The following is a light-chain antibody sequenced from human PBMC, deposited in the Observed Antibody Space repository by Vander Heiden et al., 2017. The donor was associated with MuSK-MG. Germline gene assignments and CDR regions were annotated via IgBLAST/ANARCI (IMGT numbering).Light chain of an antibody. Sequence: EIVLTQSPGTLSLSQGERATLSCRASQRVGSNYLTWYQQKPGQAPRLLIYGASTRATGIPDRFSGTGSGTDYTLTISRLEPEDFAVYYCQQYISAPLTFGQGTKVEIK. CDR1: QRVGSNY. J-gene: IGKJ1*01. V-gene: IGKV3-20*01. CDR2: GAS. CDR3: QQYISAPLT.